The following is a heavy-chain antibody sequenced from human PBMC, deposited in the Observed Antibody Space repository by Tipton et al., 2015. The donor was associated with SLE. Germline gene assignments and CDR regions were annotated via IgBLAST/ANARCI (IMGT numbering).Heavy chain of an antibody. V-gene: IGHV4-59*11. CDR3: ARIGYYDILTVDY. CDR1: GGSISSHY. D-gene: IGHD3-9*01. J-gene: IGHJ4*02. CDR2: IYYSGST. Sequence: TLSLNCTVSGGSISSHYWSWIRQPPGKGPEWIGYIYYSGSTNYNPSLKSRVTISVDTSKNQFSLKLSSATAADTAVYYCARIGYYDILTVDYWGQVTLVTVSS.